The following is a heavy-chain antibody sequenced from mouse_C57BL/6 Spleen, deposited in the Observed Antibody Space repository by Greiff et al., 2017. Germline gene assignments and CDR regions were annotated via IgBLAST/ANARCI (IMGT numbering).Heavy chain of an antibody. Sequence: EVKLQESGAELVRPGASVKLSCTASGFNIKDDYMHWVKQRPEQGLEWIGWIDPENGDTEYASKFQGKATITADTSSNTAYLQLSSLTSEDTAVYYCTTNHDPVWGTGTTVTVSS. CDR1: GFNIKDDY. CDR3: TTNHDPV. D-gene: IGHD2-12*01. J-gene: IGHJ1*03. CDR2: IDPENGDT. V-gene: IGHV14-4*01.